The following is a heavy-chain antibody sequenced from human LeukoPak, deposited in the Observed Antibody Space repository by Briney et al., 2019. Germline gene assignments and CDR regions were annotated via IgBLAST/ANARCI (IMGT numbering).Heavy chain of an antibody. J-gene: IGHJ3*02. CDR3: ATHLVLKGVPHDAFDI. V-gene: IGHV4-4*07. D-gene: IGHD4/OR15-4a*01. CDR2: IYTSGST. CDR1: SGSINTYY. Sequence: SETLSLTCTVSSGSINTYYWSWIRQPAGKRLEWIGRIYTSGSTNYNPSLKSRVTVSVGTSKNQLSLRLSSVTAADTAVYYCATHLVLKGVPHDAFDIWGQGTVVTVSS.